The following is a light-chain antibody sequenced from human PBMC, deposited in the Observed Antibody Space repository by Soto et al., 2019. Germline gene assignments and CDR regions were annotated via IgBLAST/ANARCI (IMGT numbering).Light chain of an antibody. Sequence: EIVLTQSPGTLSLSAGERATLSCRASQSVSRSYLAWYQEKVGQAPRLLIYGTSNRATGVPDRFSGSGSGTDFTLTISRLEPEDFALYYCQQYISSPYNFGQGTKVDIK. CDR2: GTS. J-gene: IGKJ2*01. V-gene: IGKV3-20*01. CDR3: QQYISSPYN. CDR1: QSVSRSY.